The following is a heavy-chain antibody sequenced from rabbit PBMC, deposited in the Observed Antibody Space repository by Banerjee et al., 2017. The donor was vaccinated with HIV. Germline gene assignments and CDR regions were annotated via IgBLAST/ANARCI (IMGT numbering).Heavy chain of an antibody. Sequence: QEQLVESGGGLDQPEGSLTLTCTASGFDFRSSYYMCWGRQAPGKGLEWIACIDAGSSGSTCYASRAKGRFAFSKTSSATVTLQMSSLTSADSATYLCAQWNYAGYVGYDHALGLWGPGTSSPS. D-gene: IGHD7-1*01. J-gene: IGHJ4*01. CDR3: AQWNYAGYVGYDHALGL. CDR1: GFDFRSSYY. CDR2: IDAGSSGST. V-gene: IGHV1S45*01.